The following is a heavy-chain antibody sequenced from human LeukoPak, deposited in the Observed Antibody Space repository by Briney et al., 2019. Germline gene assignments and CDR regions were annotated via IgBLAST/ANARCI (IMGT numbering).Heavy chain of an antibody. CDR3: TRADFRSPDY. Sequence: PGGSLRLSCATSGFTFNDYGFHWVRQAPGKGLEWVAFIRSDASNEYYTASVKGRFTIFRDDSKNTVFLQMSSLTGDDTAVYFCTRADFRSPDYWGQGALVTVSS. D-gene: IGHD2/OR15-2a*01. V-gene: IGHV3-30*02. J-gene: IGHJ4*02. CDR2: IRSDASNE. CDR1: GFTFNDYG.